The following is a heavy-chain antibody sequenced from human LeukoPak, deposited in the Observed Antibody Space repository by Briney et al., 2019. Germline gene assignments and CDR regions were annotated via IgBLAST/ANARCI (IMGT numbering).Heavy chain of an antibody. CDR3: VININWSFGS. D-gene: IGHD1-1*01. CDR1: GFMVSNNW. J-gene: IGHJ4*02. CDR2: IKPDGSNE. Sequence: GSLRLSCGASGFMVSNNWMSWVRQAPGKGLEWMANIKPDGSNEYYADSVKGRFTISRDNAKNSLYLHMNSLRVEDTAIYYCVININWSFGSWGQGDVVIVSS. V-gene: IGHV3-7*01.